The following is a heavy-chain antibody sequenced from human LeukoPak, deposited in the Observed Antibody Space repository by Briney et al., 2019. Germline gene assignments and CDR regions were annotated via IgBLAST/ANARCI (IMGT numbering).Heavy chain of an antibody. CDR3: ARDTYRSSFDS. J-gene: IGHJ4*02. CDR2: VSVTVTGVN. D-gene: IGHD3-10*01. Sequence: SETLSLTCAVSSDSFNNFYWAWVRQPAGKGLEWIGRVSVTVTGVNSYNPSLKSRVSVSVDTSKKQFSLRLTSVTAADTAVYYCARDTYRSSFDSWGQGILVTVSS. V-gene: IGHV4-4*07. CDR1: SDSFNNFY.